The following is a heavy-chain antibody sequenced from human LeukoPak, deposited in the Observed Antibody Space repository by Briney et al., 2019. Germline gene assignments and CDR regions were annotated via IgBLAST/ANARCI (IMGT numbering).Heavy chain of an antibody. V-gene: IGHV1-69*04. J-gene: IGHJ4*02. CDR1: GGTFSSYT. D-gene: IGHD1-26*01. CDR3: ARDPHGADSGSDEDY. CDR2: IIPILGIA. Sequence: ASVKVSCKASGGTFSSYTISWVRQAPGQGLEWMGRIIPILGIANYAQKFQGRVTITADKSTGTSYMELSSLRSADTAVYYCARDPHGADSGSDEDYWGQGTLVSVSS.